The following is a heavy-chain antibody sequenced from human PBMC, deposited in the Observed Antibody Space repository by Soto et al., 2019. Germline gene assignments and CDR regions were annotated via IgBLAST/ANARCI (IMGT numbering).Heavy chain of an antibody. CDR3: ARGSGSYFSWFDP. CDR1: GFIFSDHY. D-gene: IGHD1-26*01. CDR2: TRNKANSYTT. V-gene: IGHV3-72*01. J-gene: IGHJ5*02. Sequence: EVQLVESGGGLVQPGGSLRLSCAASGFIFSDHYMDWVRQAPGKGLEWVGRTRNKANSYTTEYAASVKGRFTISRDDSKNSMYLQMNSLTTEYTAVYYCARGSGSYFSWFDPWGQGTLVTVSS.